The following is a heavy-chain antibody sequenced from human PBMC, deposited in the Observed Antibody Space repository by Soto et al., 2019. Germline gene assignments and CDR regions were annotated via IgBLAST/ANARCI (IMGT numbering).Heavy chain of an antibody. Sequence: QEQLVESGGGVVQPGTPLRLSCAASGLTFSRYGMHWVRQAPGKGLEWVAFISYDGSNQYHADSVKGRFTSTRDNSKTPLYLQMNTLRADDTAVYYCAGQSSGVDHWTQATLLTVSA. D-gene: IGHD6-19*01. J-gene: IGHJ4*02. CDR3: AGQSSGVDH. CDR1: GLTFSRYG. CDR2: ISYDGSNQ. V-gene: IGHV3-33*05.